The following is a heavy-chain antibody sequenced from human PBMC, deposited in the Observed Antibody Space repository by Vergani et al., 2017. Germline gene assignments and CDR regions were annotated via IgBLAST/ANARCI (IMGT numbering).Heavy chain of an antibody. CDR2: IGVDGDR. D-gene: IGHD1-1*01. V-gene: IGHV3-13*01. CDR1: GFTFSSND. CDR3: AKEFCGTGNCYGWNHLEV. Sequence: EVQLLESGGNLIQPGGSLRLSCVVSGFTFSSNDFHWVRQTAGKGLEWVSSIGVDGDRYYSDSVKGRFTISRDNGQSYLYLDMDNLRVEDTAVYFCAKEFCGTGNCYGWNHLEVWGEGTSVTVSS. J-gene: IGHJ6*04.